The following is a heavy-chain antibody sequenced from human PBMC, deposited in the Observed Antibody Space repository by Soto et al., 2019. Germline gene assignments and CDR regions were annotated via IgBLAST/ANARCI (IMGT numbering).Heavy chain of an antibody. V-gene: IGHV1-8*01. Sequence: ASVKVSCKASGYTFTSYDINWVRQATGQGLEWMGWMHPNSGNTGYAQKFQGRVTMTRNTSISTAYMELSSLRSEDTAVYYCARTLGYCSGGSCYRTFDYWGQGTLVTVSS. CDR3: ARTLGYCSGGSCYRTFDY. CDR2: MHPNSGNT. CDR1: GYTFTSYD. J-gene: IGHJ4*02. D-gene: IGHD2-15*01.